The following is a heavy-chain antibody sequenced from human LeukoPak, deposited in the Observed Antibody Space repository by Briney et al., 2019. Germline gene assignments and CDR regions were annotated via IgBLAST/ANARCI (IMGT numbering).Heavy chain of an antibody. CDR1: GFTFSSYS. Sequence: PGGSLRLSCAASGFTFSSYSMNRVRQAPGKGLEWVSSISSSSSYIYYADSVKGRFTISRDNAKNSLYLQMNSLRAEDTAVYYCARDFRYCSGGSCYSGGYFDYWGQGTLVTVSS. CDR3: ARDFRYCSGGSCYSGGYFDY. V-gene: IGHV3-21*01. CDR2: ISSSSSYI. J-gene: IGHJ4*02. D-gene: IGHD2-15*01.